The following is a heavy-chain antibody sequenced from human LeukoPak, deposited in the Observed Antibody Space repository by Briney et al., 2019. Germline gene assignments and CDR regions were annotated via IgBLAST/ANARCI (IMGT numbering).Heavy chain of an antibody. Sequence: GGSLRLSCATSGFTFSAHHKNWVRQAPGKGLEWVSGITASGATTYYADSVKGRFTISRDSSQSTLYLQMNSLRAEDTAVYYCARAEAAGDNRGGYYYFYMDVWGKGTTVTVSS. D-gene: IGHD6-25*01. CDR3: ARAEAAGDNRGGYYYFYMDV. J-gene: IGHJ6*03. CDR2: ITASGATT. V-gene: IGHV3-23*01. CDR1: GFTFSAHH.